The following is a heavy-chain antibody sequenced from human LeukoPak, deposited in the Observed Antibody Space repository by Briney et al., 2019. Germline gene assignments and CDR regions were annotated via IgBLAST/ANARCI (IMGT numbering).Heavy chain of an antibody. CDR3: ARWPSGGDCSTGP. V-gene: IGHV1-69*05. Sequence: SVKVSCKASGGTFSSYAISWVRQALGQGLEWMGGIIPIFGTANYAQKFQGRVTITTDESTSTAYMELSSLRSEDTAVYYCARWPSGGDCSTGPWGQGTLVTVSS. J-gene: IGHJ5*02. CDR1: GGTFSSYA. CDR2: IIPIFGTA. D-gene: IGHD2-21*02.